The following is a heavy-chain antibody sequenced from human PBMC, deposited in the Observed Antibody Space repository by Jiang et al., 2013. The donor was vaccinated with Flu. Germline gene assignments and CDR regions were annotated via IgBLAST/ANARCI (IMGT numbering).Heavy chain of an antibody. CDR3: ARDTISAGTTS. Sequence: VDSVKGRFTISRDNAKNSLYLQMNSLRAEDTAVYYCARDTISAGTTSWGQGTLVTVSS. D-gene: IGHD1-1*01. V-gene: IGHV3-7*01. J-gene: IGHJ4*02.